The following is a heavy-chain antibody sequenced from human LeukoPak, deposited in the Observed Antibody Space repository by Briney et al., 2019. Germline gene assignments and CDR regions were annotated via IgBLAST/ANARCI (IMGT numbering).Heavy chain of an antibody. D-gene: IGHD1-14*01. J-gene: IGHJ4*02. V-gene: IGHV3-21*01. CDR1: GFTFSDYN. CDR2: ITSSGSHI. Sequence: GGSLRLSCAASGFTFSDYNMNWVRQAPGKGLEWVSSITSSGSHIYYADSVRGRFTISRDNAKNSLYLQMNSLRAEDTAAYYCAKTSDYWGQGTLVTVSS. CDR3: AKTSDY.